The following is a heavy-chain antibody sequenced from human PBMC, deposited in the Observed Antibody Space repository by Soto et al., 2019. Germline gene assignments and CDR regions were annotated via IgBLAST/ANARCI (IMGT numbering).Heavy chain of an antibody. CDR3: GKASSSNSWSPIDY. CDR2: ISWSTSSI. Sequence: PGGSLRLSCAASGFTFDDYAMHWVRQIPGKGLQWVSGISWSTSSIGYGASLGGRFLISRDNANNSLYLQMNDLRPEDTALYYCGKASSSNSWSPIDYWGQGTMVTVSS. V-gene: IGHV3-9*01. D-gene: IGHD3-3*01. CDR1: GFTFDDYA. J-gene: IGHJ4*02.